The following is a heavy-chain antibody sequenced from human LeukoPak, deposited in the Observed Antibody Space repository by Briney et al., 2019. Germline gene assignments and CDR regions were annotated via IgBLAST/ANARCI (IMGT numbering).Heavy chain of an antibody. J-gene: IGHJ6*02. Sequence: KSSETLSLTCTVSGGSVSSDYWSWIRQPPGKGLEWIGYIYHTGNSDYNPSLKSRATISLDTSKNQFSLKLTSVTAADTAVYFCARGRSGYYTGIYYYYYGMDVWGQGTTVTVSS. CDR3: ARGRSGYYTGIYYYYYGMDV. D-gene: IGHD3-3*01. V-gene: IGHV4-59*08. CDR1: GGSVSSDY. CDR2: IYHTGNS.